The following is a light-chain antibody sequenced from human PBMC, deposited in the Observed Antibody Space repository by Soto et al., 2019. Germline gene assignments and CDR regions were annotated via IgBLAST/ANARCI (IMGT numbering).Light chain of an antibody. V-gene: IGKV3-15*01. CDR3: QQYNNWPPWT. CDR1: QSVSSY. Sequence: EIVLTQSPATLSLSPGERATLSCRASQSVSSYLAWYQQKPGQAPRLLIYDASTRATAIPARFSGSGSETEFTLTISSLQSEDSAVYYCQQYNNWPPWTFGQGTKVEIK. CDR2: DAS. J-gene: IGKJ1*01.